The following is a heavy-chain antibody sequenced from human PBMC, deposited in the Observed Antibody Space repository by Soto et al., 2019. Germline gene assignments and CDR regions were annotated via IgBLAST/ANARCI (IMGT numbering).Heavy chain of an antibody. V-gene: IGHV1-18*01. CDR2: ISSHSANT. D-gene: IGHD3-10*01. Sequence: QVQLMQSGPEVRKPGASVKVSCKASGYTLTRYGLTWVRQAPGHGLEWMGWISSHSANTNYAQNLQGRVTISIDTSTTTAYMELRSLRSDDTALYYCASGREGVSGSYFDYWGQGTLVTVSS. CDR3: ASGREGVSGSYFDY. CDR1: GYTLTRYG. J-gene: IGHJ4*02.